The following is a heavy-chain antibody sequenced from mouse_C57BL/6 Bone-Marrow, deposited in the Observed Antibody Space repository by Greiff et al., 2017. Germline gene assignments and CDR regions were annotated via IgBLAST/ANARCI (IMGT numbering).Heavy chain of an antibody. V-gene: IGHV1-50*01. Sequence: QVQLQQPGAELVKPGASVKLSCKASGYTFTSYWMQWVKQRPGQGLEWIGEIDPSDSYTNYNQKFKGKATLTVDTSSSTAYMKLSSLTSEDAAVSYCAREPLLRGMDYWGQGTSVTVSS. J-gene: IGHJ4*01. CDR1: GYTFTSYW. CDR3: AREPLLRGMDY. CDR2: IDPSDSYT. D-gene: IGHD1-2*01.